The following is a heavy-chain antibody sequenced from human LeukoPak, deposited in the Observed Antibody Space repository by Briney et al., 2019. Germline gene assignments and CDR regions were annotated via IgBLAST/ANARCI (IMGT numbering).Heavy chain of an antibody. Sequence: GGSLRLSGAGSGVTVSIDYMRWVRQAPGKGREWVSVIYSGGNTYYADSVNGRFTISRDNSKNTLYLQMNSLRAEDTAVYYCAREYCSSPSCPIRDVWGTGTTVTVSS. CDR2: IYSGGNT. CDR3: AREYCSSPSCPIRDV. D-gene: IGHD2-2*01. J-gene: IGHJ6*04. V-gene: IGHV3-53*01. CDR1: GVTVSIDY.